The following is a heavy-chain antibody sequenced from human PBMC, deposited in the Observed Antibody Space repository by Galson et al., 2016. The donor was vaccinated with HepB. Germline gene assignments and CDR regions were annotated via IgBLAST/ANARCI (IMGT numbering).Heavy chain of an antibody. V-gene: IGHV1-46*01. CDR3: ARDSSDVVTTIGRRLFHY. CDR2: ISPSDGSR. D-gene: IGHD3-22*01. CDR1: GYTFTTYY. Sequence: SVKVSCKASGYTFTTYYMHWVRQAPGQGLEWMGIISPSDGSRSYAQKFQGRITMTRDTSTSTVYMELSSLTSEDTAIYYCARDSSDVVTTIGRRLFHYWGQGTLVTVSS. J-gene: IGHJ4*02.